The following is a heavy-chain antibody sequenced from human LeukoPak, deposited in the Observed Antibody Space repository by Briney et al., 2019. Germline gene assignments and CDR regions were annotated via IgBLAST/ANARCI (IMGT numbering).Heavy chain of an antibody. CDR3: ARGRNNQITMIRGPNHYFGLDV. D-gene: IGHD3-10*01. V-gene: IGHV5-51*01. J-gene: IGHJ6*02. CDR2: IYPGDSDT. Sequence: GESLKISCKSSGYSYTSYWIGWVRQMPGKGLEWMGIIYPGDSDTRYSPSFQGQVTISADKSITTAYLQWSSLKASGAAMYYCARGRNNQITMIRGPNHYFGLDVWGQGTTVTVSS. CDR1: GYSYTSYW.